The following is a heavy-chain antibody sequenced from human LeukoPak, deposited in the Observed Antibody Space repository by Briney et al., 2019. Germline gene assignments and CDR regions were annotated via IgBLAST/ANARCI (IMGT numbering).Heavy chain of an antibody. D-gene: IGHD3-16*01. CDR3: ARFGLRYYYAMDV. V-gene: IGHV3-7*04. CDR1: EFTFSSYW. Sequence: PGGSLRLSCAASEFTFSSYWMSWVRQAPGKGLEWVANIKQDGNEKYYVDSVRGRFTISRDNAKNSLYLQMNSLRAEDTAIYYCARFGLRYYYAMDVWGQGTTVTVSS. CDR2: IKQDGNEK. J-gene: IGHJ6*02.